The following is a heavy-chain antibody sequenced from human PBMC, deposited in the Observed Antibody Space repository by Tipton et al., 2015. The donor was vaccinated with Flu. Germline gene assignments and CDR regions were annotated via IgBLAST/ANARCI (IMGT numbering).Heavy chain of an antibody. J-gene: IGHJ5*02. Sequence: GLVKPSETLSLNCSVSGDSVTSAGYYWSWIRQPPGKGLEWVGYIYFSGTAYYNPSLKSRVTISLDTSKNQFSLKLTSVTAADTAFYYCARDGIFGVIRGPWGQGALVTVSS. V-gene: IGHV4-61*08. CDR2: IYFSGTA. D-gene: IGHD3-3*01. CDR3: ARDGIFGVIRGP. CDR1: GDSVTSAGYY.